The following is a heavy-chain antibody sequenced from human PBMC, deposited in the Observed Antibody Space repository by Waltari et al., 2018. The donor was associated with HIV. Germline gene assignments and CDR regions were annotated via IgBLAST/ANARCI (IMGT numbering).Heavy chain of an antibody. CDR3: ARGLFGVGSNWFDP. D-gene: IGHD3-3*01. V-gene: IGHV4-59*01. J-gene: IGHJ5*02. Sequence: QVQLQESGPGLVKPSETLSLTGSVSGGSFISYHWTWIRQPPGKGREWIGYIYYTWRTNCNPSLKGRVTISVDTSKNQFSLRLRSVTAADTAVYYCARGLFGVGSNWFDPWGQGILVTVSS. CDR2: IYYTWRT. CDR1: GGSFISYH.